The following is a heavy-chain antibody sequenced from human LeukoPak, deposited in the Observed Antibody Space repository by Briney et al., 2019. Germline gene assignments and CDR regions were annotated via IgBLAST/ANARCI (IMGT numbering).Heavy chain of an antibody. Sequence: SETLSLTCTVSGGSINFYYWSWIRQPAGKGLEWIGRIYSTGSTNYSPSLKSRVTMSVDKSKNQFSLNLSSVTAADTAVYYCARGIADPYSFDSWGQGTLITVSS. CDR1: GGSINFYY. J-gene: IGHJ4*02. D-gene: IGHD6-13*01. CDR3: ARGIADPYSFDS. CDR2: IYSTGST. V-gene: IGHV4-4*07.